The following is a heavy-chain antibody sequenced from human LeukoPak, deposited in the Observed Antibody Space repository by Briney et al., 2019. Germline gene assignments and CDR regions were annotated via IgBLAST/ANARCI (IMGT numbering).Heavy chain of an antibody. D-gene: IGHD3-3*01. J-gene: IGHJ5*02. CDR2: ISSSSSTI. V-gene: IGHV3-48*04. CDR3: ARVYYASWSGQPLSQHWLDP. CDR1: GFTFSSYS. Sequence: PGGSLRLSCAASGFTFSSYSMNWVRQAPGKGLEWVSYISSSSSTIYYADSVKGRFAISRDNAKNSLYLQMNGLRVEDTAIYYCARVYYASWSGQPLSQHWLDPWGQGALVTVSS.